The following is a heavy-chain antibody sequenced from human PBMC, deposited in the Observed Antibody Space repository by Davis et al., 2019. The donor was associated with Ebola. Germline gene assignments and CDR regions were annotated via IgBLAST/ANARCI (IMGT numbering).Heavy chain of an antibody. CDR3: ARDNDYADYAYDY. CDR2: ISARNGNT. D-gene: IGHD3-16*01. Sequence: ASVKVSCKTSGYTFANHGVTWVRQAPGQGLEWMGWISARNGNTEYAPKFQGRVTMTTDTSSSTAYLEVRGLISADTAVYYCARDNDYADYAYDYWGQGTLVTVSS. V-gene: IGHV1-18*04. J-gene: IGHJ4*02. CDR1: GYTFANHG.